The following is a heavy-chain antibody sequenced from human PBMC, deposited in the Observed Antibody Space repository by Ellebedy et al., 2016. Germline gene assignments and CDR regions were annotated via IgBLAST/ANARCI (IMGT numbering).Heavy chain of an antibody. V-gene: IGHV1-2*02. D-gene: IGHD3-3*01. CDR1: GGTFSSYA. CDR3: ALFGVVILDAFDI. CDR2: INPNSGGT. J-gene: IGHJ3*02. Sequence: ASVKVSCXASGGTFSSYAISWVRQAPGQGLEWMGWINPNSGGTNYAQKFQGRVTMTRDTSISTAYMELSRLRSDDTAVYYCALFGVVILDAFDIWGQGTMVTVSS.